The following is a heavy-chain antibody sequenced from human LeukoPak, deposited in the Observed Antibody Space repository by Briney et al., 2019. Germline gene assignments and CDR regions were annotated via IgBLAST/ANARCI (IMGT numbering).Heavy chain of an antibody. J-gene: IGHJ4*02. D-gene: IGHD2-21*02. CDR1: GYTFTRNA. CDR2: IIAGNGNT. V-gene: IGHV1-3*01. Sequence: ASVKVSCKASGYTFTRNAMHWVRQAPGQRLEWMGWIIAGNGNTKYSQKFQGRVTITRDTSASTAYMELSSLRSEDTAVYYCARVVVTANSLPDYWGQGTLVTVSS. CDR3: ARVVVTANSLPDY.